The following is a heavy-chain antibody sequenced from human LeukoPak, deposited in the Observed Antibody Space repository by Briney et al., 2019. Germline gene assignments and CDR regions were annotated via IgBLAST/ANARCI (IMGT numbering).Heavy chain of an antibody. CDR1: GHTFTNYH. CDR2: INPSDGGT. V-gene: IGHV1-46*01. D-gene: IGHD1-26*01. Sequence: ASVKVSCKASGHTFTNYHLHWVRQAPGQGLEWMGMINPSDGGTRYAQKFQGRGTMTRDTSTSTAYMELSSLRSEDTAVYYCARVRYSGSYYGYYYYYGMDVWGQGTTVTVSS. CDR3: ARVRYSGSYYGYYYYYGMDV. J-gene: IGHJ6*02.